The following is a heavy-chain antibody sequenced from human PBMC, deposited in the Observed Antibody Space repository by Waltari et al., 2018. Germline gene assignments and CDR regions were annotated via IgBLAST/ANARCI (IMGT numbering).Heavy chain of an antibody. Sequence: QVQLQESGPGLVKPAGTLPVTCVGPGDSMSAREWWSLVRQCPGKGLEWIGQVRGSGIRKYNPSLEARVSVSIDTYKKQFSLRMTSATAADTAVYYCARDRGRGLFLDSWGQGTLVTVSP. J-gene: IGHJ4*02. CDR1: GDSMSAREW. CDR3: ARDRGRGLFLDS. CDR2: VRGSGIR. V-gene: IGHV4-4*02. D-gene: IGHD1-1*01.